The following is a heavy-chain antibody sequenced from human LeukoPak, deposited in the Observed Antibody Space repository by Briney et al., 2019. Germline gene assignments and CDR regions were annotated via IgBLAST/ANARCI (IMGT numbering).Heavy chain of an antibody. J-gene: IGHJ1*01. V-gene: IGHV1-2*02. Sequence: ASVKVSCKASGYTFTGYYMHWVRQAPGQGLEWMGWINPNSGGTNFAQKVQGRVTMTRDTSISTTYMELNWLTSDDTALYYCAREYSASEHWGQGTLVTVSS. D-gene: IGHD5-12*01. CDR1: GYTFTGYY. CDR3: AREYSASEH. CDR2: INPNSGGT.